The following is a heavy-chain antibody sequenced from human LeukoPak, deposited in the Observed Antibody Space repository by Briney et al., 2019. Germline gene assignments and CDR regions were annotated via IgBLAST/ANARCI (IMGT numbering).Heavy chain of an antibody. CDR2: ISYSGST. J-gene: IGHJ4*02. CDR1: GGSITDTYY. V-gene: IGHV4-39*07. Sequence: SETLSLTCSVSGGSITDTYYWGWIRQPPGKGLECIGIISYSGSTYYSSSLQSRVTISVDTSKNQLSLRLNSVTAADTAVYYCARGRAYYYDSSGYYPPFDYWGQGTLVTVSS. D-gene: IGHD3-22*01. CDR3: ARGRAYYYDSSGYYPPFDY.